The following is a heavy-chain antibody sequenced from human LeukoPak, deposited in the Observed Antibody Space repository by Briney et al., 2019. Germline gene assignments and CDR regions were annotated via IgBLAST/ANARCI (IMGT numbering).Heavy chain of an antibody. Sequence: PGRSLRLSCAASGFTFSSYGMHWVRQAPGKGLEWVAVIWYDGSNKYYEDSVKGRFTISRDNAKNSLYLQMNSLRAEDTAVYYCARDLYYYGSGSYYGVYWGQGTLVTVSS. V-gene: IGHV3-33*01. CDR1: GFTFSSYG. CDR3: ARDLYYYGSGSYYGVY. J-gene: IGHJ4*02. D-gene: IGHD3-10*01. CDR2: IWYDGSNK.